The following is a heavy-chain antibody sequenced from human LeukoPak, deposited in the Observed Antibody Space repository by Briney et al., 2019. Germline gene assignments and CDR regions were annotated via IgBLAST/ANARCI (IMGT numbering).Heavy chain of an antibody. CDR3: TRIIKSGSFDY. CDR1: GFTFNNAW. J-gene: IGHJ4*02. Sequence: PGGSLRLSCAASGFTFNNAWMSWVRQAPGKGLERVGRIKSKTDGGTTDYAAPVKGRFTISRDDSKNTLYLQMNSLKIEDTAVYYCTRIIKSGSFDYWGQGVLVTVSS. D-gene: IGHD1-26*01. V-gene: IGHV3-15*01. CDR2: IKSKTDGGTT.